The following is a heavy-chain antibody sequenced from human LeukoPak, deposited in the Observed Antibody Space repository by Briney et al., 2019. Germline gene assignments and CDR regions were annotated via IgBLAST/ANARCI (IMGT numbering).Heavy chain of an antibody. CDR2: IYPGDSDT. D-gene: IGHD3-16*01. V-gene: IGHV5-51*01. CDR1: GYSFSSYW. CDR3: ARRGRDKKNWFDP. Sequence: GESLKISCKGSGYSFSSYWIGWVRQMPGKGLEWMGIIYPGDSDTRYSPSFQGQVTISADKSTSTAYLQWSSLKASDTAMFYCARRGRDKKNWFDPWGQGTLVTVSS. J-gene: IGHJ5*02.